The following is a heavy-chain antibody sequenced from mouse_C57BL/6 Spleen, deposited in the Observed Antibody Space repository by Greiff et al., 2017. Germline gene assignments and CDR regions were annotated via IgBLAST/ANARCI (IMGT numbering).Heavy chain of an antibody. CDR2: INPSNGGT. V-gene: IGHV1-53*01. CDR3: ARYAWHYYAMDY. J-gene: IGHJ4*01. Sequence: QVQLQQSGTELVKPGASVKLSCKASGYTFTSYWMHWVKQRPGQGLEWIGNINPSNGGTNYNEKFKSKATLTVDKSSSTAYMQLSSLTSEDSAVYYCARYAWHYYAMDYWGQGTSVTVSS. CDR1: GYTFTSYW.